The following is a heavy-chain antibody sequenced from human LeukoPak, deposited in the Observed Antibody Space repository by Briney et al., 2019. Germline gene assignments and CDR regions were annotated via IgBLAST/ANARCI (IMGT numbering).Heavy chain of an antibody. CDR2: VSGSGDST. V-gene: IGHV3-23*01. Sequence: PGGSLRLSCAASGFTFSSYAMSWVRQAPGKGLEWVSGVSGSGDSTYYADFVKGRFTVSIYNAKNTLDLQMNSLRAEDTAVYYCAKQGASSLTARSNHWGQGTLVSVSS. CDR1: GFTFSSYA. D-gene: IGHD6-6*01. J-gene: IGHJ5*02. CDR3: AKQGASSLTARSNH.